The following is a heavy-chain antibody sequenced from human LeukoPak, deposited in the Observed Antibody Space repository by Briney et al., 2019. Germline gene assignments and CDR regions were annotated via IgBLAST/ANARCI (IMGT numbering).Heavy chain of an antibody. Sequence: PSETLSLTCTVSGGSISSYYWSWIRQPPGNGLEWIGYIYTSGSTNYNPSLKSRVTISVDTSKNQFSLKLSSVTAADTAVYYCARGFAVGASWGFDYWGQGTLVTVSS. J-gene: IGHJ4*02. D-gene: IGHD1-26*01. CDR3: ARGFAVGASWGFDY. CDR2: IYTSGST. V-gene: IGHV4-4*09. CDR1: GGSISSYY.